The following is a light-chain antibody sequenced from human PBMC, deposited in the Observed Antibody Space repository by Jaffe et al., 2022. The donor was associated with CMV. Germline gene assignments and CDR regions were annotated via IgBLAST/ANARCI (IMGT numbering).Light chain of an antibody. J-gene: IGKJ2*01. CDR1: QSISSY. CDR2: GAS. Sequence: DIQMTQSPSSLSASVGDRVTITCRASQSISSYLNWYQQKPGKAPKLLIYGASSLQSGVPSRFSGSGSGTDFTLTISSLQPEDFATYYCQQSYNTPHTFGQGTKLEIQ. CDR3: QQSYNTPHT. V-gene: IGKV1-39*01.